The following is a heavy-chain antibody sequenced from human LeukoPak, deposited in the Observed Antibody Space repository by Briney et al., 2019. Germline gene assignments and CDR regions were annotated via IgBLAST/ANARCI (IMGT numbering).Heavy chain of an antibody. CDR3: ASSITDTVTDSGRSDY. J-gene: IGHJ4*02. D-gene: IGHD4-17*01. Sequence: SVKVSCKASGGTFSSYAISWVRQAPGQGLEWMGRIIPILGIAIYAQKFQGRVTITADKSTSTAYMELSSLRSEDTAVYYCASSITDTVTDSGRSDYWGQGTLVTVSS. V-gene: IGHV1-69*04. CDR1: GGTFSSYA. CDR2: IIPILGIA.